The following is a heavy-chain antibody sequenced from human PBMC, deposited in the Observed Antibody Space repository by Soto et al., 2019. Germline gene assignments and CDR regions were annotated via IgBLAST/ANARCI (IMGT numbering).Heavy chain of an antibody. CDR2: IYYSGST. CDR3: ANYLASYCSSTSCTGKFDY. Sequence: SETLSLTCTVSGGSISSSSYYWGWIRQPPGKGLEWIGSIYYSGSTYYNPSLKSRVTISVDTSRNQFSLKLSSVTAADTAVYYCANYLASYCSSTSCTGKFDYWGQGTLVTVSS. V-gene: IGHV4-39*01. CDR1: GGSISSSSYY. D-gene: IGHD2-2*01. J-gene: IGHJ4*02.